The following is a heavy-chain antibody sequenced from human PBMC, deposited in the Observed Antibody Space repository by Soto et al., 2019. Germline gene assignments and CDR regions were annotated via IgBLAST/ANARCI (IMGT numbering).Heavy chain of an antibody. CDR3: ATITMMT. V-gene: IGHV3-11*06. D-gene: IGHD3-22*01. CDR1: GFTFSDYY. CDR2: ISGSSDNT. Sequence: QVQLVESGGGLVKPGGSLRLSCADSGFTFSDYYMSWIRQAPGKGLEWLSYISGSSDNTNYADSVKGRFTISRDNAKKSLYLEMNSLRAEDTAVYYCATITMMTWGQGTLVTVPS. J-gene: IGHJ5*02.